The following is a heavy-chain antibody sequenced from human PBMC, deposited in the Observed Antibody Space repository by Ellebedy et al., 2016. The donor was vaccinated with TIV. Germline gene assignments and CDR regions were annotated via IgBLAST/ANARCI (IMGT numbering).Heavy chain of an antibody. J-gene: IGHJ3*02. V-gene: IGHV1-2*04. CDR2: INPNSGGT. D-gene: IGHD1-26*01. CDR1: GYTFTGYY. Sequence: AASVKVSCKASGYTFTGYYMHWVRQAPGQGLEWMGWINPNSGGTNYAQKFQGWVTMTRDTSISTAYMELSSLRSEDTAVYYCASIVRGSYYDDAFDIWGQGTMVTVSS. CDR3: ASIVRGSYYDDAFDI.